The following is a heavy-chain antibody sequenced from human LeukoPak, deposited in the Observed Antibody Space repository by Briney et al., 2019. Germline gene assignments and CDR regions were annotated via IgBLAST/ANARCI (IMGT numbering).Heavy chain of an antibody. J-gene: IGHJ3*02. V-gene: IGHV3-30*02. CDR1: GFTFSSYG. CDR3: AKDQFVVVPATDAFDI. Sequence: LSCAXXGFTFSSYGXHWVRQAPGKGLXWVAFIRYDGSNKYYAASVTGRFTISRDNSKNTLYLQMNSLRAEDTAVYYCAKDQFVVVPATDAFDIWGQGTMVTVSS. D-gene: IGHD2-2*01. CDR2: IRYDGSNK.